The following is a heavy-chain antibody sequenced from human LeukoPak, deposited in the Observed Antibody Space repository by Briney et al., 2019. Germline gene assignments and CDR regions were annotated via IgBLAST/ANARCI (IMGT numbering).Heavy chain of an antibody. J-gene: IGHJ5*02. CDR3: ARDNSGTIKGECSGACYWWFDP. V-gene: IGHV1-46*01. D-gene: IGHD2-21*01. CDR1: VYTFPHYL. Sequence: ASVKVSHKPSVYTFPHYLLQWMRQTPARGLEWMGLINPNGDDTMYAQKFQGNVTLTRDPSTSTDYMELSSLRSEDTAVYYCARDNSGTIKGECSGACYWWFDPWGEGTLVTVSS. CDR2: INPNGDDT.